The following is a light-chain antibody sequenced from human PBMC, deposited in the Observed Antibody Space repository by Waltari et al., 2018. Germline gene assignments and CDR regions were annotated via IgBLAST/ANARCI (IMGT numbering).Light chain of an antibody. CDR3: QQLNSYPIT. CDR2: AAS. V-gene: IGKV1-9*01. J-gene: IGKJ5*01. Sequence: IQLTQSPSSLSASVVDRVTITCRASQGISSNLAWYQQKPGKAPKLLISAASTLQSGVPLRFSDSGSGTDFTLTISSLQPEDFATYYCQQLNSYPITFGQGTRLEIK. CDR1: QGISSN.